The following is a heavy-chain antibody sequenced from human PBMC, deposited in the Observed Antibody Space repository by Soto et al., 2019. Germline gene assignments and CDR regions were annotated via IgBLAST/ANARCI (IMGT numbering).Heavy chain of an antibody. CDR3: ARGGGVWGYFDL. D-gene: IGHD3-16*01. Sequence: QLQLQESGSGLVKPSQTLSLTCAVSGGSISSGGYSWSWIRQPPGKGLEWIGYIYHSGSTYYNPSLKGRATISVDRSENQFSLKLGSVIAADTAVYYCARGGGVWGYFDLWGRGTLVTVSS. J-gene: IGHJ2*01. V-gene: IGHV4-30-2*01. CDR1: GGSISSGGYS. CDR2: IYHSGST.